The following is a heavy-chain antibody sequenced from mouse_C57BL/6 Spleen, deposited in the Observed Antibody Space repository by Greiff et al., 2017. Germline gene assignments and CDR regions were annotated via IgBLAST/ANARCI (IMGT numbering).Heavy chain of an antibody. J-gene: IGHJ3*01. Sequence: EVLLVESGGGLVQPGGSLKLSCAASGFTFSDYYMYWVRQTPEKRLEWVAYISTGGGSTYYPDTVKGRFTIARDNAKNTLYLQMSRLKSEDTAMYYCARPHYYGSSYFAYWGQGTLVTVSA. CDR3: ARPHYYGSSYFAY. CDR1: GFTFSDYY. V-gene: IGHV5-12*01. D-gene: IGHD1-1*01. CDR2: ISTGGGST.